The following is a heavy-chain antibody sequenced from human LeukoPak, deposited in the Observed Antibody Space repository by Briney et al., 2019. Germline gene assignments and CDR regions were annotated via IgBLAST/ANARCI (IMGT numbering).Heavy chain of an antibody. CDR1: GFTVNSNY. D-gene: IGHD6-19*01. CDR2: IYSGGTT. V-gene: IGHV3-66*02. CDR3: ATVASGGHYHYMDV. Sequence: GGSLRLSCAASGFTVNSNYMIWVRQAPAKGLEWVSVIYSGGTTYYADSVKGRFTISRDNSKNTVYLQMGSLRAEDTAVYYCATVASGGHYHYMDVWGRGTTVTVSS. J-gene: IGHJ6*03.